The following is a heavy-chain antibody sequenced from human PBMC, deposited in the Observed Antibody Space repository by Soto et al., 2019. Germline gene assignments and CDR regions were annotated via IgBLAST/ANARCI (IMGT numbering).Heavy chain of an antibody. J-gene: IGHJ6*02. CDR2: IYTSGST. Sequence: PSETLWLTCTVSGGSISSYYWSWIRQPAGKGLEWIGRIYTSGSTNYNPSLKSRVTMSVDTSKNQFSLKLSSVTAADTAVYYCARGSHQYYYDSSGYFHYYYGMDVWGQGTTVTVS. V-gene: IGHV4-4*07. CDR3: ARGSHQYYYDSSGYFHYYYGMDV. D-gene: IGHD3-22*01. CDR1: GGSISSYY.